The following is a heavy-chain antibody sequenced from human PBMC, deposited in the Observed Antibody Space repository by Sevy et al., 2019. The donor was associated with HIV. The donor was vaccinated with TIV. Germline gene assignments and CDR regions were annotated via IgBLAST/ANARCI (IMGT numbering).Heavy chain of an antibody. CDR3: AKDGLHSGDFEYFQD. J-gene: IGHJ1*01. D-gene: IGHD2-21*02. CDR1: GITFSGYA. V-gene: IGHV3-23*01. Sequence: GGSLRLSCAASGITFSGYAMNWVRQAPGKGLDWVSSMTGSGSITYYGDSVKGRFTISRDNSKNTLYLQMNNLRVEDTALYYCAKDGLHSGDFEYFQDWGQGTLVTVSS. CDR2: MTGSGSIT.